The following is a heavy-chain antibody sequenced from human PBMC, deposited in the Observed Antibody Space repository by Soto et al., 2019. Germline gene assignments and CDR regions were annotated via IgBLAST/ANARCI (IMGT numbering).Heavy chain of an antibody. CDR1: GGSISSSSYY. D-gene: IGHD2-2*02. CDR3: ATQEPADIRYYYYGMDV. CDR2: IYYSGST. J-gene: IGHJ6*02. V-gene: IGHV4-39*01. Sequence: TSDTLSLTCTVSGGSISSSSYYWGWIRQPPGKGLEWIGSIYYSGSTYYNPSLKSRVTISVDTSKNQFSLKLSSVTAADTAVYYCATQEPADIRYYYYGMDVWGQGTKVTVSS.